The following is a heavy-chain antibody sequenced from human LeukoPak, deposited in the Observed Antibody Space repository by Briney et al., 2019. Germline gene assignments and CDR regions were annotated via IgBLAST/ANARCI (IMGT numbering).Heavy chain of an antibody. CDR1: GGSISSSSYY. CDR2: IYYSGST. Sequence: KTSETLSLTCTVSGGSISSSSYYWGWIRQPPGKGLEWIGSIYYSGSTYYNPSLKSRVTISVDTSKNQFSLKLSSVTAADTAVYYCVRLKYSSSSGNLWGQGTLVTVSS. D-gene: IGHD6-6*01. CDR3: VRLKYSSSSGNL. J-gene: IGHJ4*02. V-gene: IGHV4-39*01.